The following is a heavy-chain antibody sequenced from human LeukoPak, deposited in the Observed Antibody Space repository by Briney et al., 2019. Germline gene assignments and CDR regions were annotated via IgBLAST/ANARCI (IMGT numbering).Heavy chain of an antibody. CDR2: ISSSSSYI. CDR3: ARQYCSGGSCYEDY. CDR1: GFTFSSYS. V-gene: IGHV3-21*04. Sequence: GGSLRLSCEASGFTFSSYSMNWVRKAPGKGLEWVSSISSSSSYIYYADSVKGRFTISRDNAKNSLYLQMNSLRAEDTALYYCARQYCSGGSCYEDYWGQGTLVTVSS. J-gene: IGHJ4*02. D-gene: IGHD2-15*01.